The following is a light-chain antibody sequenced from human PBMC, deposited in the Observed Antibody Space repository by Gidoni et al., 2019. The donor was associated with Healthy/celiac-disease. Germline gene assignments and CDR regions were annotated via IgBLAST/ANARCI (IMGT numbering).Light chain of an antibody. CDR1: QSISSY. Sequence: DIQMTPSPSSLSASVGDRVTITCRASQSISSYLNWYQQKPGKAPKLLIYAASSLQSGVPSRFRGSGSGTDFTLTISSLQPEDFATYYCQQSYSTPHTFGQGTKLEIK. CDR2: AAS. V-gene: IGKV1-39*01. CDR3: QQSYSTPHT. J-gene: IGKJ2*01.